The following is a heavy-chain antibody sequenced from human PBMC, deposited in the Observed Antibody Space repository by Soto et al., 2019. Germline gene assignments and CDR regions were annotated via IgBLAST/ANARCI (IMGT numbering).Heavy chain of an antibody. J-gene: IGHJ4*02. CDR2: ISGSGGST. CDR1: GFTFSSYA. D-gene: IGHD3-22*01. V-gene: IGHV3-23*01. CDR3: AKDDAYYYDSSGYEPDY. Sequence: PGGSLRLSCAASGFTFSSYAMSWVRQAPGKGLEWVSAISGSGGSTYYADSVKGRFTISRDNSKNTLYLQMNSLRAEDTAVYYCAKDDAYYYDSSGYEPDYWGQGTLVTVSS.